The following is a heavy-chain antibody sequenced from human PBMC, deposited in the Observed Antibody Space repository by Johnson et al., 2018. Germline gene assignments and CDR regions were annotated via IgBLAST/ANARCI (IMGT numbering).Heavy chain of an antibody. Sequence: VQLVESGAEVKKPGSSXKVSCKASGGTFSSYAISWVRQAPGQGLEWMGGIIPIFGTANYAQKFQGRVTITADESTSTAYMELSSLRSEDTAVYYGASPRHRQITIFGVVRAYYYGMDVWGQGTTVTVSS. CDR3: ASPRHRQITIFGVVRAYYYGMDV. CDR2: IIPIFGTA. J-gene: IGHJ6*02. D-gene: IGHD3-3*01. V-gene: IGHV1-69*01. CDR1: GGTFSSYA.